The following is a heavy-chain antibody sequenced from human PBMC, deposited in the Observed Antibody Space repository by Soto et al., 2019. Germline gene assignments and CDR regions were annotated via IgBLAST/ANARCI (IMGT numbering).Heavy chain of an antibody. Sequence: GGSLRLSCTASGFTLRDYPMSWFRQAPGKGLEWVAYIRTATYGGTTEYAASVKDRFTISRDDSESVASLQMNSLKTEGTAVYYCTRAIRLSGDAFDIWGQGTMVTVSS. V-gene: IGHV3-49*03. D-gene: IGHD3-3*01. CDR2: IRTATYGGTT. J-gene: IGHJ3*02. CDR3: TRAIRLSGDAFDI. CDR1: GFTLRDYP.